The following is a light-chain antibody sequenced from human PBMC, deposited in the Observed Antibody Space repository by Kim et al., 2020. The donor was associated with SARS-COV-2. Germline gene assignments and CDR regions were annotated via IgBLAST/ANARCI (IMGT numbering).Light chain of an antibody. CDR3: QQRSNWPRNT. Sequence: SSGERATLPYRAGQSVSTYLDRYQQKHGQAPRLLIYDASNKATGIPARFSGSGSGTDFTLTISSLEAEDSAVYYCQQRSNWPRNTFGQGTRLEIK. CDR2: DAS. V-gene: IGKV3-11*01. J-gene: IGKJ5*01. CDR1: QSVSTY.